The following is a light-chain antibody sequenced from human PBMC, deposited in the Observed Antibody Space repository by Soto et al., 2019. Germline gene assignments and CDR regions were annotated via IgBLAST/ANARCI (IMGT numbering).Light chain of an antibody. J-gene: IGLJ1*01. CDR1: NIGSKS. V-gene: IGLV3-21*04. CDR3: QVWDSSSDHNYV. Sequence: SYELTQPPSVSVAPGKTARITSGGNNIGSKSVHWYQQKPGQAPVLVIYYDSDRPSGIPERFSGSNSGHTATLTISRVEAGDEADYYCQVWDSSSDHNYVFGTGTKLTVL. CDR2: YDS.